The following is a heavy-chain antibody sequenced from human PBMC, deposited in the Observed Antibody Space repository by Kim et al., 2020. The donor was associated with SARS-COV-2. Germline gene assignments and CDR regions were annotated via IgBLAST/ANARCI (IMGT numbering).Heavy chain of an antibody. CDR3: AVLLWFGELSAPLGNYGMDV. V-gene: IGHV1-3*01. CDR1: GYTFNSYA. D-gene: IGHD3-10*01. Sequence: ASVKVSCKASGYTFNSYAMHWVRQAPGQRLEWMGWINAGNGNTKYSQKFQGRVTITRDTSASTAYMELSSLRSEDTAVYYCAVLLWFGELSAPLGNYGMDVWGQGTTVTVSS. J-gene: IGHJ6*02. CDR2: INAGNGNT.